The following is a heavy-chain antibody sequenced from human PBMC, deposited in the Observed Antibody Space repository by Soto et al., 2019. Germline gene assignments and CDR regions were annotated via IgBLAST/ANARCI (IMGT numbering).Heavy chain of an antibody. CDR3: ASDKDRPQLGGNYYYILDV. CDR1: GYTFTSYY. J-gene: IGHJ6*02. V-gene: IGHV1-46*01. Sequence: ASVKVSCKASGYTFTSYYMHWVRQAPGQGLEWMGIINPSGGSTSYAQKFQGRVTMTRDTSTSTVYMELSGLRSDDTAVYFCASDKDRPQLGGNYYYILDVWGQGTTVTVSS. D-gene: IGHD3-3*02. CDR2: INPSGGST.